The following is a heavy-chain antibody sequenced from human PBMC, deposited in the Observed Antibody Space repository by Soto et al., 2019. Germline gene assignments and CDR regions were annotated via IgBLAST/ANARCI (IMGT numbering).Heavy chain of an antibody. CDR2: IIPIFGTA. J-gene: IGHJ5*02. D-gene: IGHD3-9*01. V-gene: IGHV1-69*13. Sequence: SVKVSCKASGGTFSSYAISWVRQAPGQGLEWMGGIIPIFGTANYAQKFQGRVTITADESTSTAYMELSSLRSEDTAVYYCARPSPYYDILTGYPAGWFDPWGQGTLVTVSS. CDR3: ARPSPYYDILTGYPAGWFDP. CDR1: GGTFSSYA.